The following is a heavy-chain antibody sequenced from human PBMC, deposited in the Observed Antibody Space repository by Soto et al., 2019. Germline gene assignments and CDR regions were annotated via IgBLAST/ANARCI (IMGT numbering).Heavy chain of an antibody. CDR1: GGTFSSYT. CDR2: IIPILGIA. CDR3: ARDRDYYDSSGYKYWYFDL. V-gene: IGHV1-69*04. Sequence: SVKVSCKASGGTFSSYTISWVRQAPGQGLEWMGRIIPILGIANYAQKFQGRVTITADKSTSTAYMELSSLRSEDTAVYYCARDRDYYDSSGYKYWYFDLWGRGTLVTVSS. J-gene: IGHJ2*01. D-gene: IGHD3-22*01.